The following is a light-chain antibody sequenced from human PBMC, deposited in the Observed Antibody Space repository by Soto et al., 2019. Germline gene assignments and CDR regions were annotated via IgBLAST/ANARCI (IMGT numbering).Light chain of an antibody. V-gene: IGLV2-14*03. CDR1: SSDVGAYNY. J-gene: IGLJ1*01. CDR2: HVS. Sequence: QSALTQPASVSGSPGQSITISCTGTSSDVGAYNYVSWYQQHPGRAPQLIIYHVSNRPSGVSNRFSGSKSDNTASLTISGLQSEYEADYYCSSFTSSSSYVFGPGTKLTVL. CDR3: SSFTSSSSYV.